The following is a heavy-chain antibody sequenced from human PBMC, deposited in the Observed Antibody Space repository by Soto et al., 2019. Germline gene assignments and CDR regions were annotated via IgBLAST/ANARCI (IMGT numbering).Heavy chain of an antibody. CDR3: AKDLELANFGMDV. Sequence: PGGSLRLSCAASGFTFSSYGMHWVRQAPGKGLEWVAVISYDGSNKYYADSVKGRFTISRDNSKNTLYLQMNSLRAEDTAVYYCAKDLELANFGMDVWGQGTTVTVSS. V-gene: IGHV3-30*18. CDR2: ISYDGSNK. D-gene: IGHD1-26*01. J-gene: IGHJ6*02. CDR1: GFTFSSYG.